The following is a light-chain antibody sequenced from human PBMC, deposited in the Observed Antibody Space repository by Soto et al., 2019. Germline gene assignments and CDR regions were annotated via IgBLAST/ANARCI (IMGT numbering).Light chain of an antibody. CDR1: SSNIGAGYD. Sequence: QAVVTQPPSVSGAPGQNVTISCTGSSSNIGAGYDVHWYQQLPGAAPKLLIFGNINRPSGVPDRFSASKSDTSASLAITGLQAEDEADYYCHSYDSSLSGSVVFGGGTKLTVL. CDR2: GNI. CDR3: HSYDSSLSGSVV. J-gene: IGLJ2*01. V-gene: IGLV1-40*01.